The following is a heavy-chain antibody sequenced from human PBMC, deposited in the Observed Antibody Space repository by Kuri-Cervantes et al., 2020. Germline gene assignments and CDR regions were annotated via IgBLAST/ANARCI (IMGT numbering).Heavy chain of an antibody. CDR1: GSSFSSYY. CDR3: ARDRNDILTGWFDP. CDR2: ISYSGST. D-gene: IGHD3-9*01. Sequence: GSLRLSCTVSGSSFSSYYWSWIRQPPGKGLEWIGYISYSGSTNYNPSLKSRVTISVDTSKNQFSLKLSSVTAADTAVYYCARDRNDILTGWFDPWGQGTQVTVSS. V-gene: IGHV4-59*01. J-gene: IGHJ5*02.